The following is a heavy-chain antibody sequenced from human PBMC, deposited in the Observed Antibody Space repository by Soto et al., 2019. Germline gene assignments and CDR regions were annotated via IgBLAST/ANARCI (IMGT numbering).Heavy chain of an antibody. D-gene: IGHD2-2*01. CDR2: LYYTGST. Sequence: SETLSLTCTVSGASISTSSYYWSWIRQPPGRGLEWVGTLYYTGSTYYNPSLNSRVTISINTSKNQFSLRLSSVTAADTAVYYCARVPDRWGQGTLVTVSS. V-gene: IGHV4-39*07. CDR1: GASISTSSYY. CDR3: ARVPDR. J-gene: IGHJ5*02.